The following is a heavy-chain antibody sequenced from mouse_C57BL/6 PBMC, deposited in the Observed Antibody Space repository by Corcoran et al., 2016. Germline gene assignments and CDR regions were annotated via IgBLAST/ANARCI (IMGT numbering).Heavy chain of an antibody. J-gene: IGHJ3*01. D-gene: IGHD1-1*01. CDR3: ARSYYGSSYEWFAY. CDR1: GYTFTDYN. CDR2: INPNNGGT. V-gene: IGHV1-18*01. Sequence: EVQLQQSGPELVKPGASVKIPCKASGYTFTDYNMDWVKQSHGKSLEWIGDINPNNGGTIYNQKFKGKATLTVDKSSSTAYMELRSLTSEDTTVYYCARSYYGSSYEWFAYWGQGTLVTVSA.